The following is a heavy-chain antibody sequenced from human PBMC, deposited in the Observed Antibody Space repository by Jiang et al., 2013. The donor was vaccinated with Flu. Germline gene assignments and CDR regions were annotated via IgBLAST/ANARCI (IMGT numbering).Heavy chain of an antibody. CDR1: GGSIRNSY. Sequence: TCTVSGGSIRNSYWSWIRQSPGKRLEWIGYIYSSGSTTYNPSLKSRVTMSVDLSKNQFSLKLSSVTAADTAVYYCVKHGSTSGWLWYFDPWGQGTLVTVSS. CDR3: VKHGSTSGWLWYFDP. CDR2: IYSSGST. J-gene: IGHJ5*02. D-gene: IGHD6-19*01. V-gene: IGHV4-59*08.